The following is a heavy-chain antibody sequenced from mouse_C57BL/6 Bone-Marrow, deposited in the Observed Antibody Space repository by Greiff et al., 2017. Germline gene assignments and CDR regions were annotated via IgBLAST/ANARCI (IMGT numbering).Heavy chain of an antibody. CDR1: GYTFTSYW. D-gene: IGHD2-3*01. CDR3: ARVYDGSPFDY. V-gene: IGHV1-55*01. J-gene: IGHJ2*01. CDR2: IYPGSGST. Sequence: QVQLQQPGAELVKPGASVKMSCKASGYTFTSYWITWVKQRPGQGLEWIGDIYPGSGSTNYNEKFKSKATLTGVTSSSTAYMQLSSLTSEDSAVYDCARVYDGSPFDYWDRGTTLTVTS.